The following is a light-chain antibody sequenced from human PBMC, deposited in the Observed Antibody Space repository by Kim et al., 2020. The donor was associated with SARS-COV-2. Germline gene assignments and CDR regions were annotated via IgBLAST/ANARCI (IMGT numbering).Light chain of an antibody. CDR2: NEK. Sequence: QSVLTQPPSASGTPGQTVNISWSGRRSNVGNNPVTWFQQIPGTAPKLLMSNEKQRPSGVGDRFSTYKSSTSASLTSSGILTEDEGVYYCGSWDDSLSGRVFGGGTQLTVL. CDR3: GSWDDSLSGRV. CDR1: RSNVGNNP. V-gene: IGLV1-44*01. J-gene: IGLJ7*01.